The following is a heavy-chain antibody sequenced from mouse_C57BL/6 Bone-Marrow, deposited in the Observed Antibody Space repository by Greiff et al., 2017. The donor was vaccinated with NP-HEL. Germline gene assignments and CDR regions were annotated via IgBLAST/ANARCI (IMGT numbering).Heavy chain of an antibody. D-gene: IGHD2-4*01. J-gene: IGHJ4*01. CDR3: AREKGGIYYDYDVDWMDY. V-gene: IGHV3-6*01. Sequence: EVQLQQSGPGLVKPSQSLSLTCSVTGYSITSGYYWNWIRQFPGNKLEWMGYISYDGSNNYNPSLKNRISITRDTSKNQFFLKLNSVTTEDTATYYCAREKGGIYYDYDVDWMDYWGQGTSVTVSS. CDR2: ISYDGSN. CDR1: GYSITSGYY.